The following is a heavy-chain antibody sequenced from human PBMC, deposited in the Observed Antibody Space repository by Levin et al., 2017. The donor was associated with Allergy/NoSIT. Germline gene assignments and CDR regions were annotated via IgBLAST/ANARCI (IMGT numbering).Heavy chain of an antibody. V-gene: IGHV4-38-2*01. CDR2: IYHSGST. D-gene: IGHD2-15*01. J-gene: IGHJ4*02. Sequence: PSETLSLTCAVSGYSISSGYYWGWIRQPPGKGLEWIGSIYHSGSTYYNPSLKSRVTISVDTSKNQFSLKLSSVTAADTAVYYCARSNDDEVAAGPLFDYWGQGTLVTVSS. CDR3: ARSNDDEVAAGPLFDY. CDR1: GYSISSGYY.